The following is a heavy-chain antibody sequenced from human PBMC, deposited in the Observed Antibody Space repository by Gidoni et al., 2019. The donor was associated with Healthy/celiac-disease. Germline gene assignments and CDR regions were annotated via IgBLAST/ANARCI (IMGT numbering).Heavy chain of an antibody. Sequence: GQLVRSGAEGKKPGAAVKVSCKASGSTVTSCGISWVRQAPGQGLEWMGWISAYNGNTHYAQKLQGRVTMTTDTSPSTASMELRSLRSAATAVYYCARDFWPGLTIFGVPAGQLWGQGTMVTVSS. D-gene: IGHD3-3*01. V-gene: IGHV1-18*01. CDR2: ISAYNGNT. CDR3: ARDFWPGLTIFGVPAGQL. J-gene: IGHJ3*01. CDR1: GSTVTSCG.